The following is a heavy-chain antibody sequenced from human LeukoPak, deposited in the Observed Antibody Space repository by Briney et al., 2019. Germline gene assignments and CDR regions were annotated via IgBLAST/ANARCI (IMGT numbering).Heavy chain of an antibody. V-gene: IGHV1-18*04. CDR2: VSTYNGNT. D-gene: IGHD1-26*01. Sequence: ASVKVSCKASGYTFTGYHMHWVRQAPGQGLEWMGWVSTYNGNTKYAQNLQGRVTTTTDTSTSTAYMELRSLRSDDTAMYYCARQSTGSYYSPIDYWGQGTLVTVSS. J-gene: IGHJ4*02. CDR3: ARQSTGSYYSPIDY. CDR1: GYTFTGYH.